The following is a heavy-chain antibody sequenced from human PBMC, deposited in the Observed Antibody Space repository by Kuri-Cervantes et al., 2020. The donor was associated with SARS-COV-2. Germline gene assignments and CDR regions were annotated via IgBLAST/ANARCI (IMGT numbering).Heavy chain of an antibody. D-gene: IGHD5-24*01. CDR1: GFTFSSYS. V-gene: IGHV3-30*03. Sequence: GSLRLSCAASGFTFSSYSMNWVRQAPGKGLEWVAVISYDGSNKYYADSVKGRFTISRDNSKNTLYLQMNSLRAEDTAVYYCARLDGYIEHWGQGTLVTVSS. J-gene: IGHJ5*02. CDR2: ISYDGSNK. CDR3: ARLDGYIEH.